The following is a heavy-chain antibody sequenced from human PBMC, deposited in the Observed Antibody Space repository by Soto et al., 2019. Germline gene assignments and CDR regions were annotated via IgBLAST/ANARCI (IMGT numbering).Heavy chain of an antibody. CDR1: GFSLSTSGVG. Sequence: QITLKESGPTLLKPTQTLTLTCTFSGFSLSTSGVGVGWIRQPPGKALEWLALIYWDDDKRYSPSLKSRLTITKDTSKDQVVLTRNNMDPVDTATYYCAHRVVATTPLYYFDYWGQGTLVTVSS. CDR2: IYWDDDK. CDR3: AHRVVATTPLYYFDY. V-gene: IGHV2-5*02. J-gene: IGHJ4*02. D-gene: IGHD5-12*01.